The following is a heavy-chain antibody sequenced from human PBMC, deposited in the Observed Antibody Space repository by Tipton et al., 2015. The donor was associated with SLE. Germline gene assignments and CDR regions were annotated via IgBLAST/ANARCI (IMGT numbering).Heavy chain of an antibody. J-gene: IGHJ3*02. CDR1: GGSIGSHY. CDR3: ARDAVIVNIPAGGLSSGRAFDI. Sequence: GLVKPSETLSLTCTVSGGSIGSHYWSWIRQPAGTGLEWIGRIYETGTVNYNRSLKSRLTISVDTSQNQFSLKMSSLTAADTAVYYCARDAVIVNIPAGGLSSGRAFDIWGQGTRVTVSS. D-gene: IGHD3-10*01. CDR2: IYETGTV. V-gene: IGHV4-4*07.